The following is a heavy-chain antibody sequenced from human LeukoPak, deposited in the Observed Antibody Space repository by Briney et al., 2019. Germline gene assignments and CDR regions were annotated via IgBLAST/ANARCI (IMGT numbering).Heavy chain of an antibody. CDR3: VRHPLTNSGDYYYYHMDV. Sequence: SESLSLTCTVSGGSISSSSYYWGWLRQPPGKGLEWIGTIFYSRSASYNPSLKSRATISVDASKNQFFLRLSSVTAADTAVYYCVRHPLTNSGDYYYYHMDVWGKGTTVTISS. V-gene: IGHV4-39*01. J-gene: IGHJ6*03. CDR1: GGSISSSSYY. CDR2: IFYSRSA. D-gene: IGHD4-17*01.